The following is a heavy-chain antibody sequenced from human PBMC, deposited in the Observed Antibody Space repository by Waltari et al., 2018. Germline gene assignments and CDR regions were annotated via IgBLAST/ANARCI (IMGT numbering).Heavy chain of an antibody. CDR3: ARFGYQLLNMDV. Sequence: QVQLQQWGAGLLKPSETLSLTCAVYGGSFSGYYWSWIRQPPGKGLEWIGEINHSGRTNYNTSLKSRVTISVDTSKNQFSLKLSSVTAADTAVYYCARFGYQLLNMDVWGKGTTVTISS. J-gene: IGHJ6*03. D-gene: IGHD2-2*01. CDR2: INHSGRT. V-gene: IGHV4-34*01. CDR1: GGSFSGYY.